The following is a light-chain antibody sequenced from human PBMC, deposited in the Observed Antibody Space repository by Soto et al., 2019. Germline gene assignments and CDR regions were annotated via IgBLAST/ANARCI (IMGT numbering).Light chain of an antibody. J-gene: IGLJ1*01. V-gene: IGLV2-23*02. CDR2: EVN. CDR1: SRNVGSYKL. Sequence: QSALTQPASVSGSPGQPITISCTGTSRNVGSYKLVSWYQQHPGKAPKLMIFEVNKRPSGVSNRFSGSKSGNTASLTISGLKVEDEADYYCCSSGGSPTYVFGTGTKLTVL. CDR3: CSSGGSPTYV.